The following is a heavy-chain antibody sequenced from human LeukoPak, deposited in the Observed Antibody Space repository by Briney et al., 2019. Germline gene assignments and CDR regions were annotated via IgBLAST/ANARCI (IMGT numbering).Heavy chain of an antibody. V-gene: IGHV4-59*01. Sequence: PSETLSLTCTVSGGSLSSYYWSWIRQPPGRGLEWIGYIYYSGSTNYNPSLKSRVTISVDTSKNQFSLTLSSVTAADTAVYYCARETRGGNFPNYYYCGMDVWGQGTTVTVSS. CDR2: IYYSGST. CDR3: ARETRGGNFPNYYYCGMDV. J-gene: IGHJ6*02. CDR1: GGSLSSYY. D-gene: IGHD4-23*01.